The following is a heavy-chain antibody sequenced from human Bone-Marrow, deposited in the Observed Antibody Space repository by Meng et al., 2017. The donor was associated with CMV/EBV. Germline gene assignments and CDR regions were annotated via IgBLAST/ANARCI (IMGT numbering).Heavy chain of an antibody. V-gene: IGHV3-74*01. CDR1: GFSLSTYW. D-gene: IGHD6-19*01. CDR2: INSDGSTT. Sequence: GESLKISCAASGFSLSTYWMHWVRQAPGKGLVWVSRINSDGSTTNYADSVKGRFTISRDNSKNTLYLQMNSLRAEDTAVYYCAKDKKQWHNWFDPWGQGTLVTVSS. CDR3: AKDKKQWHNWFDP. J-gene: IGHJ5*02.